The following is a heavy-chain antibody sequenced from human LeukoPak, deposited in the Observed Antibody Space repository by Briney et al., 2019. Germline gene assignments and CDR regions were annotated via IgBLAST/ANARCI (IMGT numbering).Heavy chain of an antibody. Sequence: PGGSLRLSCVASAFTFKTYALNCVRQTPGKGLECVSYISTSGNLINYADSVRGRFTISRDNAKNSLYLYINSLTPEDTAVYYCARTVEGHFDFRGQGTLVTVSS. CDR1: AFTFKTYA. V-gene: IGHV3-21*01. CDR2: ISTSGNLI. CDR3: ARTVEGHFDF. J-gene: IGHJ4*02. D-gene: IGHD5-24*01.